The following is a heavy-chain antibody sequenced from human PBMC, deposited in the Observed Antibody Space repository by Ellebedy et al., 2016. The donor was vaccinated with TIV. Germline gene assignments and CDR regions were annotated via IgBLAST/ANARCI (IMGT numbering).Heavy chain of an antibody. Sequence: SETLSLTXTVSGASISSSSYTWGWIRQPPGKGLEWIASISDRGTTYYNPSLKSRATISLDTSKNQFSLRLNSLTAADTAIYYCSRELRWFVEPRYDHWGQGTQVIVSS. CDR3: SRELRWFVEPRYDH. J-gene: IGHJ4*02. V-gene: IGHV4-39*07. CDR2: ISDRGTT. D-gene: IGHD3-10*01. CDR1: GASISSSSYT.